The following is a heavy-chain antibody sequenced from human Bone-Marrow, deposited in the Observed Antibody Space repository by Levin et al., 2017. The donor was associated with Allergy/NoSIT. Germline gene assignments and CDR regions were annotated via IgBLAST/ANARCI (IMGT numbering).Heavy chain of an antibody. CDR3: AKTTANPLIVLATH. CDR1: GFTFSSNS. D-gene: IGHD2-8*01. V-gene: IGHV3-23*01. J-gene: IGHJ4*01. CDR2: IGTTGVNT. Sequence: GESLKISCAASGFTFSSNSMTWVRQAPGKGLEWVSSIGTTGVNTYYADSVRGRFTISRDNSKNTVYLQLKSLRAEDTALYYGAKTTANPLIVLATHWGQGTLVTVSS.